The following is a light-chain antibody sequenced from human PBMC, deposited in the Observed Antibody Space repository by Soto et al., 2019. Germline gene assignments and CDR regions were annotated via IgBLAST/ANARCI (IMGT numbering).Light chain of an antibody. CDR1: SNDVGGYKY. J-gene: IGLJ2*01. CDR2: DVT. CDR3: SSYTRSSTLV. V-gene: IGLV2-14*01. Sequence: QSVLTQPASVSGSPGQSITISCTGTSNDVGGYKYVSWYQQHPGRAPKLMIYDVTNRPSGVSNRFSGSKSGNTASLTISGLQAEDEADYYCSSYTRSSTLVFGGGTQLTVL.